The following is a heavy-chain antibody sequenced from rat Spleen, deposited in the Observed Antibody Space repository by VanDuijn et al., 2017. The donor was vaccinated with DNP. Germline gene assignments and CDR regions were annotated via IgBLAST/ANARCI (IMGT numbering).Heavy chain of an antibody. CDR1: GFTFSAYY. CDR3: VRWNSGHFDY. D-gene: IGHD4-3*01. CDR2: IGSAAYSP. Sequence: EVQLVESGGGLVQPGRSLKLSCAASGFTFSAYYMAWVRQAPAKGLECVAYIGSAAYSPYYGDSVKGRFTTSRDNAKSTLYLQMNSLRSEDMATYYCVRWNSGHFDYWGQGVMVTVSS. V-gene: IGHV5-22*01. J-gene: IGHJ2*01.